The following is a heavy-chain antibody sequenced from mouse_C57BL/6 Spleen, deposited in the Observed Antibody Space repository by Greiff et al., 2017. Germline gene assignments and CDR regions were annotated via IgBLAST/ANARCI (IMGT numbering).Heavy chain of an antibody. CDR1: GFTFSSYA. CDR2: ISSGGNYI. Sequence: EVKLVESGEGLVKPGGSLKLSCAASGFTFSSYAMSWVRQTPEKRLEWVAYISSGGNYIYYADTVKGRFSISRDNARNTLYLQMSSQKSEDTAKYCCTNEDGGNWFAYWGQGTLVTVSA. J-gene: IGHJ3*01. V-gene: IGHV5-9-1*02. CDR3: TNEDGGNWFAY. D-gene: IGHD1-1*02.